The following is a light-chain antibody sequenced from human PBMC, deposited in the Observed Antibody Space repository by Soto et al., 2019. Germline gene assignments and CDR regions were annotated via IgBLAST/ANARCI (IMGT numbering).Light chain of an antibody. V-gene: IGKV1-8*01. CDR3: QQYYSYPFT. J-gene: IGKJ3*01. Sequence: AILMTQSPSSFSASSGDRVTITFRASQGISSYLAWYQQKPGKAPKLLIYAASTLQSGVPSRFSGSGSGTDFTLTISCLQSEDFATYYCQQYYSYPFTFGPGTKVDI. CDR2: AAS. CDR1: QGISSY.